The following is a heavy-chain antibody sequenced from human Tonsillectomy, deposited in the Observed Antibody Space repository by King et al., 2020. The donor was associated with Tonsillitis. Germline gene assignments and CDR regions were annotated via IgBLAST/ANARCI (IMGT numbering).Heavy chain of an antibody. CDR1: GFTVSSNY. V-gene: IGHV3-53*01. CDR3: AYDTSGNYYGFDV. D-gene: IGHD3-16*01. J-gene: IGHJ6*02. Sequence: VQLVESGGGLIQPGGSLRLSCAASGFTVSSNYMTWVRQAPGKGLEWVSDIYITGSTYYADSVKGRFIIFRDDSKNTVHLQMNSLKAEDTAVYYCAYDTSGNYYGFDVWGQGTTVTVSS. CDR2: IYITGST.